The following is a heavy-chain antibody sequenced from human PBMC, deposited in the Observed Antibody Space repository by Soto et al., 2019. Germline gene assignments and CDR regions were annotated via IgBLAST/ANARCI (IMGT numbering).Heavy chain of an antibody. CDR3: ARVPFTYSSSPTFDY. CDR2: IWYDGSNK. Sequence: QVQLVESGGGVVQPGRSLRLSCAASGFTFSSYGMHWVRQAPGKGLEWVAVIWYDGSNKYYADSVKGRFTISRDNSKNTLYLQMNSLRAEDTAVYYCARVPFTYSSSPTFDYWGQGTLVTVSS. J-gene: IGHJ4*02. V-gene: IGHV3-33*01. D-gene: IGHD6-6*01. CDR1: GFTFSSYG.